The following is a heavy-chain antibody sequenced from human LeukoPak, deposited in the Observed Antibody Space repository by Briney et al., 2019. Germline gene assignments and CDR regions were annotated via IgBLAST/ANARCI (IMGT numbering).Heavy chain of an antibody. CDR1: GFTFSSYS. D-gene: IGHD3-10*01. Sequence: GGSLRPSCAASGFTFSSYSMNWVRQAPGKGLEWVSSISSSSSYIYYADSVKGRFTISRDNAKNSLYLQMNSLRAEDTAVYYCAREGYGHDAFDIWGQGTMVTVSS. J-gene: IGHJ3*02. V-gene: IGHV3-21*01. CDR2: ISSSSSYI. CDR3: AREGYGHDAFDI.